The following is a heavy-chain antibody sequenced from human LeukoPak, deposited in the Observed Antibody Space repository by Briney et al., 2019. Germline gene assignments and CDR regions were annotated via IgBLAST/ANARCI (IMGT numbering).Heavy chain of an antibody. CDR2: IRSKTYGGTT. Sequence: GGSLRLSCTVSGFTFGDHAMGWVRQAPGKGLGWVGFIRSKTYGGTTEYAASVKGRFIISRDDSTSIAYLQMNSLKTEDTAVYYCTRGPIQLWLYHGMDVWGQGTTVTVSS. V-gene: IGHV3-49*04. CDR1: GFTFGDHA. D-gene: IGHD5-18*01. CDR3: TRGPIQLWLYHGMDV. J-gene: IGHJ6*02.